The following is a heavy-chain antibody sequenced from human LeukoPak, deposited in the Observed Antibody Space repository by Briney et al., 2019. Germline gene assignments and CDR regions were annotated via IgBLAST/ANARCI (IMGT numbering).Heavy chain of an antibody. Sequence: SETLSLTCAVYGGSFSGYYWSWIRQPPGKGLEWIGEINHSGSTNYNPSLKSRVTISVDTSKNQFSLKLSSVTAADTAVYYCARRFYSSGLGYWGQGTLVTVSS. CDR3: ARRFYSSGLGY. J-gene: IGHJ4*02. V-gene: IGHV4-34*01. CDR2: INHSGST. D-gene: IGHD6-19*01. CDR1: GGSFSGYY.